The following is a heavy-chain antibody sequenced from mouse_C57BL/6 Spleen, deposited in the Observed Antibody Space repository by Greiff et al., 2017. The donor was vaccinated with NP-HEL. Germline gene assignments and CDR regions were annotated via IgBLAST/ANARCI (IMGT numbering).Heavy chain of an antibody. CDR3: ARTEVYYLDY. Sequence: VQVVESGAELVRPGTSVKVSCKASGYAFTNYLIEWVKQRPGQGLEWIGVINPGSGGTNYNEKFKGKATLTADKSSSTAYMQLSSLTSEDSAVYFCARTEVYYLDYWGQGTTLTVSS. CDR2: INPGSGGT. CDR1: GYAFTNYL. J-gene: IGHJ2*01. D-gene: IGHD1-1*01. V-gene: IGHV1-54*01.